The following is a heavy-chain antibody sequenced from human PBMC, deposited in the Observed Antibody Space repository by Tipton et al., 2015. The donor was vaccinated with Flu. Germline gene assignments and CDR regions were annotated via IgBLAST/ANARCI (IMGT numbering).Heavy chain of an antibody. D-gene: IGHD3-16*01. J-gene: IGHJ6*02. Sequence: TLSLTCTVSGGSMTYFYWTWIRQSPGKGLEWIGYVYFNGAIGYNPSLRSRVTISVDTAKNQFSLRLDSLTAADTAVYYCARVPRGDGFIGYYYGLDVWGQGTTVNVSS. V-gene: IGHV4-59*01. CDR1: GGSMTYFY. CDR2: VYFNGAI. CDR3: ARVPRGDGFIGYYYGLDV.